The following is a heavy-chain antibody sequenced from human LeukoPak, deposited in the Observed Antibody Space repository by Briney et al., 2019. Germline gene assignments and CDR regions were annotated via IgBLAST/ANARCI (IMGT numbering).Heavy chain of an antibody. V-gene: IGHV3-48*01. Sequence: GGSLRLSCAASGFTFSIYSMSWVRQAPGKGLEWVSYISSSSSTISYADSVKGRFTISRDNADNSLYLQMNSLSAEDTAVYYCARAGDFSFKDWGQGTLVTVSS. CDR3: ARAGDFSFKD. CDR1: GFTFSIYS. J-gene: IGHJ4*02. D-gene: IGHD3-3*01. CDR2: ISSSSSTI.